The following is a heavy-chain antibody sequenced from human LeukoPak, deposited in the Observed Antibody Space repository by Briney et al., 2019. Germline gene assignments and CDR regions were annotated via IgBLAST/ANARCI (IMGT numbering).Heavy chain of an antibody. CDR2: IYYSGST. D-gene: IGHD1-1*01. CDR3: ARVGGTTTRYFDY. J-gene: IGHJ4*02. V-gene: IGHV4-59*11. CDR1: GGSISSHY. Sequence: SETLSLTCTVSGGSISSHYWSWIRQPPGKGLEWIGYIYYSGSTNYNPSLKSRATISVDTSKNHISLRLSSMSAADTALYYCARVGGTTTRYFDYWGQGTLVTVSS.